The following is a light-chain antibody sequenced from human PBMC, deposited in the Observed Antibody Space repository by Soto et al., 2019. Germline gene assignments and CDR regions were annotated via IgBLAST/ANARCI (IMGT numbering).Light chain of an antibody. J-gene: IGKJ3*01. V-gene: IGKV1-39*01. CDR2: EAS. CDR3: QQSFSIPFT. CDR1: QTIGKY. Sequence: DVQMTQSPSSLSATVGDRVTITCRASQTIGKYLNWYQQQPGKVPKLLIYEASYLQSGVPSRFSGSESGTDFTLNISDLRPEDFATYYCQQSFSIPFTFGPGTKVDIK.